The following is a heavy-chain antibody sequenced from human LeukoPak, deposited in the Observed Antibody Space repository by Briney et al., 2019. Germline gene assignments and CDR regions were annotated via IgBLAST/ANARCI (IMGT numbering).Heavy chain of an antibody. CDR2: IISSTSNI. CDR1: GFTFSDYY. CDR3: ARALIAAAPLDY. V-gene: IGHV3-11*01. Sequence: GGSLRLSCAASGFTFSDYYVSWIRQAPGKGLEWVSYIISSTSNIYYADSVKGRFTISRDNAKNSLYLQMNSLRAEDTAVYYCARALIAAAPLDYWGQGTLVTVSS. D-gene: IGHD6-13*01. J-gene: IGHJ4*02.